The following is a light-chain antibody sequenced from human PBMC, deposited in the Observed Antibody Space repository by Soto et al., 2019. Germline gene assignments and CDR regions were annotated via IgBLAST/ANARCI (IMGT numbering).Light chain of an antibody. V-gene: IGKV1-39*01. CDR1: QSISSY. CDR2: AAS. Sequence: DIQMTQSPYSLSASVGDRVTVTCVASQSISSYLNWYQQRPGKAPKLLIYAASSLQSGVASRFSGSGSGTDFTLTISSLQPEDFATYYCQQSYSTPPVFGQGTRLEIK. J-gene: IGKJ5*01. CDR3: QQSYSTPPV.